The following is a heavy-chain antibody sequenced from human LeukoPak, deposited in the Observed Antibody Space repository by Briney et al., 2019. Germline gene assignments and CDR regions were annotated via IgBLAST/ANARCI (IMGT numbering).Heavy chain of an antibody. J-gene: IGHJ5*02. CDR1: VGSISSSSYH. CDR3: AERVVPAALFDP. D-gene: IGHD2-2*01. CDR2: IYYSGST. Sequence: SETVSLTCTVSVGSISSSSYHWLWIRQPPGKGLEWIGSIYYSGSTYYNPSLKSRVTISVDTSENQFSLKLRSVTAADMAVYYSAERVVPAALFDPGGQGTLETVS. V-gene: IGHV4-39*01.